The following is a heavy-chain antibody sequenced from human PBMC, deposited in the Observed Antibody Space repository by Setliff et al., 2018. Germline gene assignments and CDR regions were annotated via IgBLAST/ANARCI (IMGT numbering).Heavy chain of an antibody. J-gene: IGHJ6*03. CDR2: INYRGST. Sequence: SETLSLTCTVSGGSMSADYYWGWIRQPPGEGLEWIGSINYRGSTHDNPSLRSRVTMSVDTSKSHFSLTLRSLTAADTAVYYCARMAVRVASRPSSPLDYYYYMDLWGKGATVTVSS. V-gene: IGHV4-39*02. D-gene: IGHD6-6*01. CDR1: GGSMSADYY. CDR3: ARMAVRVASRPSSPLDYYYYMDL.